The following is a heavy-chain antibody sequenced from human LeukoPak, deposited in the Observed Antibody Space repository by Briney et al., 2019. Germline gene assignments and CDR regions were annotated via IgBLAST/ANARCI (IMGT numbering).Heavy chain of an antibody. V-gene: IGHV3-21*01. Sequence: GGSLRLSCAASGFTLSSYSMNWVRQAPGKRLEWVSSISSSSSYIYYADSVKGRFTISRDNAKNSLYLQMNSLRAEDTAVYYCATHELKDAFDIWGQGTMVTVSS. CDR2: ISSSSSYI. D-gene: IGHD3-10*01. CDR3: ATHELKDAFDI. J-gene: IGHJ3*02. CDR1: GFTLSSYS.